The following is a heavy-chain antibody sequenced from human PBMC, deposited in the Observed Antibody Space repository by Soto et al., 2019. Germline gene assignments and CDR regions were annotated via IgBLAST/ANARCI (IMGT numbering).Heavy chain of an antibody. CDR3: ARVLQRLRLKENYYGMDV. CDR1: GGSISSSNW. J-gene: IGHJ6*02. CDR2: IYHSGST. D-gene: IGHD3-3*01. V-gene: IGHV4-4*02. Sequence: QVQLQESGPGLVKPSGTLSLTCAVSGGSISSSNWWSWVRQPPGKGLEWIGEIYHSGSTNYDPSLTGRVTISVDKAKNQFSLKLGSVTAADAAVYYWARVLQRLRLKENYYGMDVWGQGTTVTVSS.